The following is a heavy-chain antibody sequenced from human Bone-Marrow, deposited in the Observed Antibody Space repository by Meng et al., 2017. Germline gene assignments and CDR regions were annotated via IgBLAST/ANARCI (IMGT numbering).Heavy chain of an antibody. CDR2: IYYNGVT. V-gene: IGHV4-39*07. J-gene: IGHJ5*02. Sequence: SETLSLTCDVSGDPITRSSYYWGWIRQPPGKGLEWIGNIYYNGVTYYSPSLTSRVTISLDTSKDQFSLRLKSVSAADTAIYFCARVNWLNSGWSVDAWGQGTLVTVSS. CDR3: ARVNWLNSGWSVDA. CDR1: GDPITRSSYY. D-gene: IGHD6-19*01.